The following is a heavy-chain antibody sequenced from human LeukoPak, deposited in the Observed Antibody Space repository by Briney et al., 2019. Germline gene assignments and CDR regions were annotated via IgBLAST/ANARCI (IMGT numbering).Heavy chain of an antibody. D-gene: IGHD6-19*01. CDR3: ASAGQWLVYFFDY. CDR1: GFTFSSYG. V-gene: IGHV3-30*02. J-gene: IGHJ4*02. CDR2: IRYDGSNK. Sequence: GGSLRLSCAASGFTFSSYGMHWVRQAPGKGLEWVAFIRYDGSNKYYADSVKGRFTISRDNSKNTLYLQMNSLRAEDTAVYYCASAGQWLVYFFDYWGQGTLVTVSS.